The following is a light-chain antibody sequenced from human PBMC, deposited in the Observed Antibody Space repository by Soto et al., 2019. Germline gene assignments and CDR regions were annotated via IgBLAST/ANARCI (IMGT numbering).Light chain of an antibody. Sequence: IQLTQSPSSLSASVGDRVTITCRASQGIINYLAWYQQKPGKAPKLLIYGAYTLQSGVQSRFGGSGSGTDFTLTVSSLQPEDFATYYCKQLFMYPPTFGPGTKVDIK. CDR1: QGIINY. V-gene: IGKV1-9*01. CDR3: KQLFMYPPT. CDR2: GAY. J-gene: IGKJ3*01.